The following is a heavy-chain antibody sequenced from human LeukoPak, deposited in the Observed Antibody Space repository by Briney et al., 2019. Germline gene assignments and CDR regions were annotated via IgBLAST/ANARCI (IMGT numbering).Heavy chain of an antibody. Sequence: SGRSLRLSCAASGFTFSSYSMHWVRQAPGKGLEWVAVISHDGSSKYSADSVKGRFTISRDNSRNTLYLQMNSLRAEDTAVYYCAKDAAGPEYWGQGTLVTVSS. V-gene: IGHV3-30-3*01. CDR1: GFTFSSYS. CDR3: AKDAAGPEY. D-gene: IGHD6-13*01. CDR2: ISHDGSSK. J-gene: IGHJ4*02.